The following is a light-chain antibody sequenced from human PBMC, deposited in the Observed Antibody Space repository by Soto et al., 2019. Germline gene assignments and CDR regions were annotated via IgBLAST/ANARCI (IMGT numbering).Light chain of an antibody. V-gene: IGLV2-14*01. Sequence: SGLTQPASVSGSPGRSVTISCTGPRSDIGDSNFISWYQHSPGKAPRLLIYEVNNRPSGVSKRFSGSKAGNTASLTISGLLDDDEADYFCASFRSGTILVFGSGTKVT. CDR1: RSDIGDSNF. CDR3: ASFRSGTILV. J-gene: IGLJ1*01. CDR2: EVN.